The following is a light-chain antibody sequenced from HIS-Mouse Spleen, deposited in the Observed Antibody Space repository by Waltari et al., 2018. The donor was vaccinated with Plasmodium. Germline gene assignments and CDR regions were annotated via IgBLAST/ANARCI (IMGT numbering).Light chain of an antibody. J-gene: IGLJ2*01. CDR2: KDS. CDR1: ALPQQY. Sequence: SYELTQPPSVSVSPGQTARTTCSGDALPQQYAYWYQQKPGQAPVLVIYKDSESPSGIPERFSGSSSGTTVTLTISGVQAEDEADYYCQSADSSGTYRVFGGGTKLTVL. V-gene: IGLV3-25*03. CDR3: QSADSSGTYRV.